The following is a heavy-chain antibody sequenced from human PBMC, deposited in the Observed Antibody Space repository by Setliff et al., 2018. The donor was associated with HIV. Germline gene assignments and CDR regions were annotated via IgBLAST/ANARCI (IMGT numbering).Heavy chain of an antibody. V-gene: IGHV3-15*01. CDR1: GFTFINTW. CDR2: IKSRADGWPT. CDR3: ATEGYNRPLDY. J-gene: IGHJ4*02. D-gene: IGHD5-12*01. Sequence: PGGSLRLSCAASGFTFINTWLSWVRQAPGKGLEWVGRIKSRADGWPTDYAAPVKGRFIISTDDSKKTLYPQMNSLKTEDTAVYYCATEGYNRPLDYWGQGTLVTVSS.